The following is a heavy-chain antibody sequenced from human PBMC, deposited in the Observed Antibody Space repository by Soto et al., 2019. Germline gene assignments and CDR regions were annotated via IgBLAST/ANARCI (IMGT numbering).Heavy chain of an antibody. CDR2: INHIGKT. V-gene: IGHV4-34*01. D-gene: IGHD3-10*01. J-gene: IGHJ6*02. Sequence: DTLSLTGSIYGRSFSGYYWSWIRQPPGKGLEWMGEINHIGKTNYTPSLSRPVTISLHTSNNQFSIKLNSVTAADTAAYYSASYGPALLNGYYYHDIDVWGQGTTVTVSS. CDR3: ASYGPALLNGYYYHDIDV. CDR1: GRSFSGYY.